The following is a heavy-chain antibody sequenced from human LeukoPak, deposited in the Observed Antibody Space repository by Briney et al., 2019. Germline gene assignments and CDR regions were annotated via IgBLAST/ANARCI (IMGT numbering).Heavy chain of an antibody. CDR2: IYYSGST. CDR3: ARSSEGRYYYDSSGFSYYYYYMDV. Sequence: SETLSLTCTVSGGSISSYYWSWIRQPPGKGLEWIGYIYYSGSTYYNPSLRSRVTISVDTSKNQSSLTLSSVTAADTAVYYCARSSEGRYYYDSSGFSYYYYYMDVWGKGTTVTISS. CDR1: GGSISSYY. V-gene: IGHV4-59*01. J-gene: IGHJ6*03. D-gene: IGHD3-22*01.